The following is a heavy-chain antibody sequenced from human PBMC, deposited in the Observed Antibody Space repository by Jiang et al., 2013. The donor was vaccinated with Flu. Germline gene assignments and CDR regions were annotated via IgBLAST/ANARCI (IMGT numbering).Heavy chain of an antibody. D-gene: IGHD3-10*01. CDR3: ARGNQLWLTPNAAFDI. CDR2: INPSGGST. CDR1: GYTFTSYY. J-gene: IGHJ3*02. Sequence: SGAEVKKPGASVKVSCKASGYTFTSYYMHWVRQAPGQGLEWMGIINPSGGSTSYAQKFQGRVTMTRDTSTSTVYMELSSLRSEDTAVYYCARGNQLWLTPNAAFDIWGQGTMVTVSS. V-gene: IGHV1-46*01.